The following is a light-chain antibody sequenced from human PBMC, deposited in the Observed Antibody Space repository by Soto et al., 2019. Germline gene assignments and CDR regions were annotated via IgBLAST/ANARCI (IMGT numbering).Light chain of an antibody. V-gene: IGKV1-5*03. CDR3: QQYNAYPWT. CDR1: QSIRTW. Sequence: DIVMTQSPSTLSASVGDRVTITCRASQSIRTWVAWHQQKPGKAPKLLMYKASNIESGVPSRFSGSGSGTEFTLTISSLQPDDFANYYCQQYNAYPWTFGQGTKVEIK. CDR2: KAS. J-gene: IGKJ1*01.